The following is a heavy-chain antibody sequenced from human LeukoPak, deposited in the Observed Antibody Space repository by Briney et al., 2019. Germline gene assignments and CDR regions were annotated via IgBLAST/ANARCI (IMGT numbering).Heavy chain of an antibody. Sequence: GASVKVSCKASGYTFTSYAMHWVRQAPGQRLEWMGWINAGNGNTKYSQEFQGRVTITRDTSASTAYMELSSLRSEDMAVYYCARERNGDYSIDYWGQGTLVTVSS. CDR2: INAGNGNT. CDR1: GYTFTSYA. V-gene: IGHV1-3*03. J-gene: IGHJ4*02. CDR3: ARERNGDYSIDY. D-gene: IGHD4-11*01.